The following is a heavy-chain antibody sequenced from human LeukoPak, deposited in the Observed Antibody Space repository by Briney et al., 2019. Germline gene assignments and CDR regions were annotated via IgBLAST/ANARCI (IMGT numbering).Heavy chain of an antibody. D-gene: IGHD3-10*01. Sequence: PGGSLRLSCAASGFTFSDYSMSWVRQAPGKGLEWVSFISDSVGTTYYAASVRGRFTISRDNSKNRLYLQMNSLTAEDTAFYYCAKAFKRGVLLTSQDWGQGTQVTVSS. J-gene: IGHJ4*02. CDR3: AKAFKRGVLLTSQD. CDR2: ISDSVGTT. CDR1: GFTFSDYS. V-gene: IGHV3-23*01.